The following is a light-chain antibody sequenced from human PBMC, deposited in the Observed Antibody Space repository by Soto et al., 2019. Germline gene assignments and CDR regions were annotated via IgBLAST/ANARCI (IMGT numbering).Light chain of an antibody. CDR1: QSISRW. Sequence: DIPMTQSPSTLSASVGDRVTFTCRASQSISRWLAWYQQRPREAPKLLLYGTSSLESGVPSRFSGSGSGTDFTLTISSLQPSDFAAYFCQQYATSSPTLGQGTKLEI. CDR2: GTS. J-gene: IGKJ2*01. CDR3: QQYATSSPT. V-gene: IGKV1-5*01.